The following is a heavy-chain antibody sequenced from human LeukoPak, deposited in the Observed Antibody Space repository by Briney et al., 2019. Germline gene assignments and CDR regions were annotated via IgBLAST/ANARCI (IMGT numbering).Heavy chain of an antibody. V-gene: IGHV1-24*01. CDR1: GYTLTELS. CDR2: FDPEDGET. Sequence: ASVKVSCKVSGYTLTELSMHWVRQAPGKGLEWMGGFDPEDGETIYAQKFQGRVTMTKDPSTNTVYMHLSSLSSDDTAVYYCARAYYESSAYRHAVYFDYWGQGTLVTVSS. D-gene: IGHD3-22*01. CDR3: ARAYYESSAYRHAVYFDY. J-gene: IGHJ4*02.